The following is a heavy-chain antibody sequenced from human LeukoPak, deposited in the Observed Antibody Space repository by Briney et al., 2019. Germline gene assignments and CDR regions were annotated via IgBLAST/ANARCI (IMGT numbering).Heavy chain of an antibody. CDR1: GYTFTSYG. CDR2: ISAYNGNT. D-gene: IGHD3-10*01. Sequence: GASVKVSCKASGYTFTSYGISWVRQAPGQGLEWMGWISAYNGNTNYAQKLQGRVTMTTDTSTSTAYMELGSLRSDDTAVYYCARDFATMVRGVYNFDYWGQGTLVTVSS. CDR3: ARDFATMVRGVYNFDY. J-gene: IGHJ4*02. V-gene: IGHV1-18*04.